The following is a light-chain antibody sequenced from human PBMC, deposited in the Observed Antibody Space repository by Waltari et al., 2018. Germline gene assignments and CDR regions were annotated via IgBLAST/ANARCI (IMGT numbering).Light chain of an antibody. Sequence: QSALTQPRSVSGSPGQSVTISCTGTSSDVGGYNYVSWYQQHPGKAPKLMIYDVTKRPSGVPDRFAGSKSGNTASLAISGVQAEDEADYYGCSYAGGDTVVFGGGTKLTVL. CDR1: SSDVGGYNY. V-gene: IGLV2-11*02. CDR2: DVT. J-gene: IGLJ2*01. CDR3: CSYAGGDTVV.